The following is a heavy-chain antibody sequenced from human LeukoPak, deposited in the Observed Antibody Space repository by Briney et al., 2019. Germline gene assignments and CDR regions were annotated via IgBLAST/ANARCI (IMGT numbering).Heavy chain of an antibody. Sequence: SEALSLTCAVSGSSIYNDYYWAWIRQPPGKGLEWIGSIHHSGTIYYNPSLRIRVIISVDTSENRFSLKLSSVTAADTALYYCARHSRVIVGAICAFDFWGQGTKVTVSS. CDR2: IHHSGTI. CDR1: GSSIYNDYY. J-gene: IGHJ3*01. V-gene: IGHV4-38-2*01. CDR3: ARHSRVIVGAICAFDF. D-gene: IGHD1-26*01.